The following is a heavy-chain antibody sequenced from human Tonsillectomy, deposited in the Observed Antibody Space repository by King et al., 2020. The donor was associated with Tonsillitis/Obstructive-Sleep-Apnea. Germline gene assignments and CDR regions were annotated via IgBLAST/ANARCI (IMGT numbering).Heavy chain of an antibody. D-gene: IGHD1-26*01. CDR2: MNPYSGNT. Sequence: QLVQSGAEVKKPGASVKVSCKASGYTFTNYDINWVRQATGQGLEWMGWMNPYSGNTGYAQKFQGRVTMTRNTSISTAYMELSSLGSEDTAVYYCAMGIGIYYAGRDYWGQGTLVTVSS. CDR3: AMGIGIYYAGRDY. J-gene: IGHJ4*02. V-gene: IGHV1-8*01. CDR1: GYTFTNYD.